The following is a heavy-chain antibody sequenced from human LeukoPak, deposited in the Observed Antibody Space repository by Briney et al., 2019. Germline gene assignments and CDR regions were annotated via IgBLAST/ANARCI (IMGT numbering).Heavy chain of an antibody. CDR3: SRGLDSRKLGY. D-gene: IGHD3-22*01. CDR1: GASFSTGDQY. J-gene: IGHJ4*02. V-gene: IGHV4-31*03. CDR2: IHPSGML. Sequence: SETLSLTCPVSGASFSTGDQYWNWIRQSPGKGLEWIGSIHPSGMLYNNPSLESRVTISIDTSNNQFSLHLNSVTAADTAVYFCSRGLDSRKLGYWGQGTLVTVSS.